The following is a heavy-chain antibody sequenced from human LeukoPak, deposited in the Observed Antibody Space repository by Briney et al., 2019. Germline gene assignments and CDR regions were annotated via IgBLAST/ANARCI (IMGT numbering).Heavy chain of an antibody. V-gene: IGHV3-21*01. CDR2: ISSSSSYI. Sequence: GGSLRLSCAASGFTFSSYSMNWVRQAPGKGLEWVSSISSSSSYIYYADSVKGRFTISRDNSKNTLYLQMNSLRAEDTAVYYCAKDPYCSGGSCYSFFDYWGQGTLVTVSS. J-gene: IGHJ4*02. CDR1: GFTFSSYS. D-gene: IGHD2-15*01. CDR3: AKDPYCSGGSCYSFFDY.